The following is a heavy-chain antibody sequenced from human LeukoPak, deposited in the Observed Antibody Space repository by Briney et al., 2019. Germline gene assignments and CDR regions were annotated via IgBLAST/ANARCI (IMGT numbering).Heavy chain of an antibody. Sequence: ASVKVSCKASGYTFTVYYMHWVRQAPGQGLEWMGWINPNSGGTNYAQKFQGRVTMTRDTSISTAYMELSRLRSDDTAVYYCARGGFLEWFPYYYYGMDVWGQGTTVTVSS. CDR3: ARGGFLEWFPYYYYGMDV. CDR1: GYTFTVYY. CDR2: INPNSGGT. J-gene: IGHJ6*02. V-gene: IGHV1-2*02. D-gene: IGHD3-3*01.